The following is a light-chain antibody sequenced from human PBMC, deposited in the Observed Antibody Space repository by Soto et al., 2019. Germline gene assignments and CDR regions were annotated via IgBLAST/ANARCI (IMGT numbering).Light chain of an antibody. CDR2: GNS. CDR1: SSNIGAGYD. V-gene: IGLV1-40*01. J-gene: IGLJ7*01. CDR3: QSYDSSLSGSHAV. Sequence: QSVLTQPPSVSGAPGQRVTISCTGSSSNIGAGYDVHWYQQLPGTAPKLLIYGNSNRPSGVPDRFSGSKSGTSASLAITGLQAEDEADDYCQSYDSSLSGSHAVFGGGTQLTVL.